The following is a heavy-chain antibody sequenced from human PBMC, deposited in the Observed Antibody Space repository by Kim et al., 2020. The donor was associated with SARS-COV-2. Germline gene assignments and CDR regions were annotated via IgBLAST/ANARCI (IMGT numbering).Heavy chain of an antibody. CDR3: ARRDGGWFLC. CDR1: GFPFSTYT. D-gene: IGHD6-19*01. V-gene: IGHV3-21*05. J-gene: IGHJ4*01. CDR2: IGSVRTDI. Sequence: GGSLRLSCVASGFPFSTYTFSWVRQAPGKGLEWIAYIGSVRTDIHYADSVKGRLTISRDNDKDSIYLQMSNLRDEDTAVYYCARRDGGWFLCWGHGALGTVSP.